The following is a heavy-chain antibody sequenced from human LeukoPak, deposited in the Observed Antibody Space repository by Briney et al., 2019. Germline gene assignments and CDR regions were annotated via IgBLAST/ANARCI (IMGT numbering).Heavy chain of an antibody. V-gene: IGHV1-2*06. J-gene: IGHJ4*02. CDR2: INPNSGGT. CDR3: ARVGVGVTRYYFDH. CDR1: GYTFTGYY. Sequence: GASVKVSCKASGYTFTGYYMHWVRQAPGQGLEWMGRINPNSGGTNYAQKFQGRVTMTRDTSISTAYMELSRLRSDDTAVYYCARVGVGVTRYYFDHWGQGTLVTVSS. D-gene: IGHD3-22*01.